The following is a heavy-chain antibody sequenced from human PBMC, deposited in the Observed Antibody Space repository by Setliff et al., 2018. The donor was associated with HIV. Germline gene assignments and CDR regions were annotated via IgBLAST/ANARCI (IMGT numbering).Heavy chain of an antibody. CDR2: IYSSGST. D-gene: IGHD4-4*01. V-gene: IGHV4-59*01. J-gene: IGHJ6*03. Sequence: SETLSLTCTVSGGSISSYYWNWIRQPPGRGLEWIGFIYSSGSTNYNPSLKSRVTMSVDTSRNQFSLKLSSVTAADTAVYYCARVTDDYSRYFYYMDVWGKGTTITVSS. CDR1: GGSISSYY. CDR3: ARVTDDYSRYFYYMDV.